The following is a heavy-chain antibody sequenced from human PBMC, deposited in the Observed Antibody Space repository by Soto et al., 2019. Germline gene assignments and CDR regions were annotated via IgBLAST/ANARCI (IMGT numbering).Heavy chain of an antibody. D-gene: IGHD3-22*01. J-gene: IGHJ5*02. V-gene: IGHV2-5*02. CDR1: GIALSTSGVG. Sequence: QITLKESGPTLVKPTQTLTLTCTFSGIALSTSGVGVGWIRQPPGKALEGLALIYWDDDKRYSPSLKSRLTITKDPSTNQVVLTMTNMDPVDTATYHCAHRRSTYYYESTCAPWGQGTLVTVSS. CDR2: IYWDDDK. CDR3: AHRRSTYYYESTCAP.